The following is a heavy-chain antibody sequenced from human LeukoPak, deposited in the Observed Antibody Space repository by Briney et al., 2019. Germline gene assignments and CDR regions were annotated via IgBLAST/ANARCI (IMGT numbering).Heavy chain of an antibody. D-gene: IGHD3-9*01. J-gene: IGHJ3*02. CDR3: ARQDYDIKNDAFDI. CDR2: IYYSGST. CDR1: GGSISSYY. Sequence: SETLSLTCTVSGGSISSYYWSWIRQPPGKGLEWIGYIYYSGSTNYNPSLESRVTISVDTSKNQFSLKLSSVTAADMAVYYCARQDYDIKNDAFDIWGQGTMVTVSS. V-gene: IGHV4-59*08.